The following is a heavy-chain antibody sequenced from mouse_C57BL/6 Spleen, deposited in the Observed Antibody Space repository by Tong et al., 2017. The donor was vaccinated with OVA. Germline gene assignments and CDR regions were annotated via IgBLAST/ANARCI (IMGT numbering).Heavy chain of an antibody. D-gene: IGHD2-1*01. J-gene: IGHJ1*03. CDR1: GYAFSSYW. V-gene: IGHV1-42*01. Sequence: EVQLQESGPELVKPGASVKISCKASGYAFSSYWMNWVKQRPGKGLEWIGQIYPSTGGTTYNQKFKAKATLTVDKSSSTAYMQLKSLTSEDSAVYYCARTPYGNYWYFDVWGTGTTVTVSS. CDR2: IYPSTGGT. CDR3: ARTPYGNYWYFDV.